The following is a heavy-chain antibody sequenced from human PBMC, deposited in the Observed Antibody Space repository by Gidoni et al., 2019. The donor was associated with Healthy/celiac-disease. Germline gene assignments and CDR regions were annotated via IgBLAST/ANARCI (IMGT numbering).Heavy chain of an antibody. Sequence: EVQLLESGGGLVQPGGSLRLSCAASGFTFSSYAMSWGRQAPGKGLEWVSAISGSGGSPYYAASLKGRFTISRDNSKNTLYLQMNSLRAEDTAVYYCAKRGETPRDYYGMDVWGQGTTVTVSS. J-gene: IGHJ6*02. CDR3: AKRGETPRDYYGMDV. CDR1: GFTFSSYA. CDR2: ISGSGGSP. V-gene: IGHV3-23*01. D-gene: IGHD3-16*01.